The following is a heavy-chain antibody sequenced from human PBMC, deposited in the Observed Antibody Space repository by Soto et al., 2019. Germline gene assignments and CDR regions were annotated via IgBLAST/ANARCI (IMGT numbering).Heavy chain of an antibody. J-gene: IGHJ4*02. CDR1: GGSFSGYY. Sequence: SETLSLTCAVYGGSFSGYYWSWIRQPPGKGLEWIGEINHSGSTNYNPSLKSRVTISVDTSKNQFSLKLSSVTAADTAVYYCARESRYYYGSGKRYFDYWGQGTLVTVSS. CDR3: ARESRYYYGSGKRYFDY. CDR2: INHSGST. V-gene: IGHV4-34*01. D-gene: IGHD3-10*01.